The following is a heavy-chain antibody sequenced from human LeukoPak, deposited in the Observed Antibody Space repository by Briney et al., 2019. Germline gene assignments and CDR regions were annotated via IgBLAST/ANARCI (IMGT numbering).Heavy chain of an antibody. CDR2: IWPDGSDT. V-gene: IGHV3-7*01. Sequence: PGASLRLSCAASGFTFRDYWMAWVRQAPGKGLEWVANIWPDGSDTYHVDSVRGRFTISRDNAQSSLNLQMNSLRAEDSAVYYCARWGVNAGFDRWGQGTLVIVSS. CDR1: GFTFRDYW. CDR3: ARWGVNAGFDR. D-gene: IGHD3-10*01. J-gene: IGHJ5*01.